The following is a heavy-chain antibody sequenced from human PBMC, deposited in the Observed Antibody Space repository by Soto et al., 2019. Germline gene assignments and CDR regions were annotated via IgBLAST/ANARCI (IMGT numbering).Heavy chain of an antibody. Sequence: EVQLVESGGGLVQPGRSLRLSCTASGFTFDDYAMHWVRQAPGKGLEWVSGITWNSDNIGYADSVRGRFTISGDNASNSVNLQMKSLRAEDTALFFCGKGLSIAAIDYWGQGTLVTVSS. CDR1: GFTFDDYA. J-gene: IGHJ4*02. V-gene: IGHV3-9*01. CDR2: ITWNSDNI. CDR3: GKGLSIAAIDY. D-gene: IGHD6-13*01.